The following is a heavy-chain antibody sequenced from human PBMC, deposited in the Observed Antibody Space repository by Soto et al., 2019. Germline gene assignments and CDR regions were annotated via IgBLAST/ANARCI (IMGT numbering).Heavy chain of an antibody. D-gene: IGHD5-12*01. CDR3: TTAQYSGCVSRRYYYYYYYMDV. V-gene: IGHV3-15*01. CDR1: GFTFSNAW. CDR2: IKSKTDGGTT. J-gene: IGHJ6*03. Sequence: GGSLRLSCAASGFTFSNAWMSWVRQAPGKGLEWVGRIKSKTDGGTTDYAAPVKGRFTTSRDDSKNTLYLQMNSLKTEDTAVYYCTTAQYSGCVSRRYYYYYYYMDVWGKGTTVTVSS.